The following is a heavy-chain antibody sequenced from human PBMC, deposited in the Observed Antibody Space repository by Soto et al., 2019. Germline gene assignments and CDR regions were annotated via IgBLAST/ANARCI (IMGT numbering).Heavy chain of an antibody. CDR2: ITWNSGSV. V-gene: IGHV3-9*01. CDR3: AKGGVDGTFQYNWFDS. CDR1: GFTFDDYA. D-gene: IGHD1-1*01. Sequence: EVQLVESGGGLVQPGRSLRLSCAASGFTFDDYAMHWVRQAPGKGLEWVSGITWNSGSVGYADSGKGRFTISRDNAKNALHLQMNSLRAEDTAVYYWAKGGVDGTFQYNWFDSWGQGTLVAVSS. J-gene: IGHJ5*01.